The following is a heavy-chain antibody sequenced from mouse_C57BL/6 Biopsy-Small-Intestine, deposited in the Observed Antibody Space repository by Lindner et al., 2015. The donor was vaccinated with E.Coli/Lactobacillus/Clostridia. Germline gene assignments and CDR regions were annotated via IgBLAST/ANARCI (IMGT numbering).Heavy chain of an antibody. CDR2: INPFGGST. J-gene: IGHJ4*01. D-gene: IGHD2-14*01. CDR1: GYRFSTHY. Sequence: SVKVSCKASGYRFSTHYIHWVRQAPGQGLEWMGLINPFGGSTSYAQKFQGRVTLTTDTSTSTVFLELSTLIYEDTATYFCARALAIGSNSAVEYWGQGTLVTVSS. V-gene: IGHV1-83*01. CDR3: ARALAIGSNSAVEY.